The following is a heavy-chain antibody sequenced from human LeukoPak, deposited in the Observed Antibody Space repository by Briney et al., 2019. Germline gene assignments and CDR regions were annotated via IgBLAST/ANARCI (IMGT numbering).Heavy chain of an antibody. D-gene: IGHD3-22*01. V-gene: IGHV3-23*01. CDR1: GFTFSSYA. CDR3: AKGGYYDSSGSFYFDY. Sequence: GGSLRLSCAASGFTFSSYAMTWVRQAPGKGLEWVSGISGSGDNTYYADSVKGRFTISRDNSKNTLYVQVNSLGTEDTAAYYCAKGGYYDSSGSFYFDYWGQGTLVTVSS. CDR2: ISGSGDNT. J-gene: IGHJ4*02.